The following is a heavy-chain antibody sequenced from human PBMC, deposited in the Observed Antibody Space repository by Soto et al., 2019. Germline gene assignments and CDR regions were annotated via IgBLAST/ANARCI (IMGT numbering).Heavy chain of an antibody. CDR1: GGSMSSYY. V-gene: IGHV4-59*01. J-gene: IGHJ5*02. Sequence: TSEILSLTCTVSGGSMSSYYWSWIRQPPGKGLEWIGYVYYSGSTNYNPSLKSRVTISVDTSKNQFSLKLSSVTAADTAVYYCARHPTVTTGRWFDPWGQGTLVPVSS. D-gene: IGHD4-17*01. CDR3: ARHPTVTTGRWFDP. CDR2: VYYSGST.